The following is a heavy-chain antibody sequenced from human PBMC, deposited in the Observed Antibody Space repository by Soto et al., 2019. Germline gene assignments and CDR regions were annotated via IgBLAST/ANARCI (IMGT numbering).Heavy chain of an antibody. CDR3: ARDARNADYDY. J-gene: IGHJ4*02. CDR2: IHGTRSII. D-gene: IGHD3-16*01. CDR1: GSTFSSHA. V-gene: IGHV3-48*02. Sequence: EVQLVESGGGLVQPGGSLKLSCAVFGSTFSSHARNWVRQFPGEGLEWVPYIHGTRSIIYYANSVKGRFTISRDNAKNSMYLQMDSLRDEDTGLYYCARDARNADYDYWGQGTLVNVSS.